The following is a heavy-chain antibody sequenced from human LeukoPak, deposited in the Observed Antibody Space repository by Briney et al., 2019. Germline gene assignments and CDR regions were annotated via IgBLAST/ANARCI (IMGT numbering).Heavy chain of an antibody. D-gene: IGHD3-10*01. CDR2: IYYSGST. J-gene: IGHJ4*02. V-gene: IGHV4-59*01. CDR3: AREGPLGYYYGSGRPYYFDY. CDR1: GGSITTYY. Sequence: SETLSLTCTVSGGSITTYYWSWIRQPPGKGLEWIGYIYYSGSTNYNPSLKSRVTISVDTSKNQLSLKLSSVTAADTAFYYCAREGPLGYYYGSGRPYYFDYWGQGTLVTVSS.